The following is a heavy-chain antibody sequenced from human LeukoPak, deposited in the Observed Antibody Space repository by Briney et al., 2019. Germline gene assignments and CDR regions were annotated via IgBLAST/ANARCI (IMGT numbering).Heavy chain of an antibody. J-gene: IGHJ4*02. V-gene: IGHV1-46*01. CDR3: AREGYYYDSSGLGLDY. CDR2: INLCGGST. Sequence: GASVKLSCKASGYTFTSYYMHWVRQAPGQGLEWMGIINLCGGSTSYAQKFQGGVTMTRDTSTSTVYMELSSLRSEDTAVYYCAREGYYYDSSGLGLDYWGQGTLVTLSS. D-gene: IGHD3-22*01. CDR1: GYTFTSYY.